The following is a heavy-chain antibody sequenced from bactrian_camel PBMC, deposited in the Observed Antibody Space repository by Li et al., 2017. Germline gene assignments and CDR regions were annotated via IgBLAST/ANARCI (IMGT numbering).Heavy chain of an antibody. J-gene: IGHJ4*01. Sequence: HVQLVESGGGSVDAGGSLRLSCSGSGFSYRYNCIGWFRQAPGKERDLVSTISSDGTTSYADSVRGRFTISRDNAKNTLYLQMNSLKTEDTAVCYCSIPFVPYCSGGYSYDGCLLGPGDPGHRL. CDR2: ISSDGTT. CDR1: GFSYRYNC. V-gene: IGHV3S53*01. CDR3: SIPFVPYCSGGYSYDGCL. D-gene: IGHD2*01.